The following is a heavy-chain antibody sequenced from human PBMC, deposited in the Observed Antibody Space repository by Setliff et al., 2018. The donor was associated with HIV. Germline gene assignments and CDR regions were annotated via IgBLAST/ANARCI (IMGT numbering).Heavy chain of an antibody. CDR3: ARHRVRDSWRGLGGTFDY. CDR1: GYSINSGFS. Sequence: SETLSLTCAASGYSINSGFSRAWIRQPPGQGPQWIGSIYQSGSIYYNPSLQSRVTISVDSSKNQFSLKVNSVTAADTAMYYCARHRVRDSWRGLGGTFDYWGQGTRVTVSS. J-gene: IGHJ4*02. D-gene: IGHD3-3*01. V-gene: IGHV4-38-2*01. CDR2: IYQSGSI.